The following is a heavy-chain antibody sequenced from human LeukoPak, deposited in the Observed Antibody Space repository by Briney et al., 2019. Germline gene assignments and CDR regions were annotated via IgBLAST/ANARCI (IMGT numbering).Heavy chain of an antibody. Sequence: GGSLRLSCAASGFTFSSYAMHWVRQAPGKGLEWVAVISYDGSNKYYADSVKGRFTISRDNSKNTLYLQMNSLRAEDTAVYYCARDLWPWQQLAYCFDYWGQGTLVTVSS. D-gene: IGHD6-13*01. J-gene: IGHJ4*02. V-gene: IGHV3-30-3*01. CDR3: ARDLWPWQQLAYCFDY. CDR2: ISYDGSNK. CDR1: GFTFSSYA.